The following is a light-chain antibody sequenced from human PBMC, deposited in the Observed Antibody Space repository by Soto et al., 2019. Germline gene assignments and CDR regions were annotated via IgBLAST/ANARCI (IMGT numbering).Light chain of an antibody. Sequence: QSVLTQPASVSGSPGQSITISCTGSISDVGSYDLVSWYQQYPGKAPKLMIYQVSRRPSGVSNRFFGSKSGNTASLAISGLQPEDEADYYCSSYTTTSNYVFGTGTKVTVL. V-gene: IGLV2-14*02. CDR2: QVS. CDR1: ISDVGSYDL. CDR3: SSYTTTSNYV. J-gene: IGLJ1*01.